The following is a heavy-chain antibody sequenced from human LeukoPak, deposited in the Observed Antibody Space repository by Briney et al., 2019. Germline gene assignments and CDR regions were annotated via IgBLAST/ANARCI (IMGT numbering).Heavy chain of an antibody. D-gene: IGHD2-21*02. V-gene: IGHV3-23*01. CDR3: AKAWALTYLGGVDS. J-gene: IGHJ4*02. Sequence: GESLRLSCAASAVTFSSYAMAWVRQAPRKGQERVSTLSGTGGNTYYADSVRGRFTISRDNSKNTLYLQMKSLRAEDTAVYYCAKAWALTYLGGVDSWGQGTLVTVSS. CDR2: LSGTGGNT. CDR1: AVTFSSYA.